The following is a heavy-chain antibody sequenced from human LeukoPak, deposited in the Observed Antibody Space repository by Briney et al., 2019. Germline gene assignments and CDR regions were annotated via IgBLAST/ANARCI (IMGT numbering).Heavy chain of an antibody. D-gene: IGHD5-18*01. CDR3: AKDRKARGYSYGLDY. CDR2: ISSTSAYI. V-gene: IGHV3-21*04. CDR1: GFALKSYS. J-gene: IGHJ4*02. Sequence: GGSLRLSCAGSGFALKSYSLSWVRQAPGKGLEWVSSISSTSAYIYYADSVKGRFTISRDNAKNSLYLQMNSLRAEDTALYYCAKDRKARGYSYGLDYWGQGTLVTVSS.